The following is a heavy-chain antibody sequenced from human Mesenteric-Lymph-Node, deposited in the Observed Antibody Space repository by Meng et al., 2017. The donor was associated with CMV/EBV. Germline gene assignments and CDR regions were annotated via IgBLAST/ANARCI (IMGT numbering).Heavy chain of an antibody. Sequence: GGSLRLSCAGSGFTFNRYGMHWVRQAPGKGLEWVSAISPSGATTSYADSVKGRFTISRDNSKNTLSLQMNSLRAEDTAVYYCAKGYCGSGSCSRAYFDHWGQGTLVTVSS. CDR3: AKGYCGSGSCSRAYFDH. CDR2: ISPSGATT. V-gene: IGHV3-23*01. CDR1: GFTFNRYG. D-gene: IGHD2-2*01. J-gene: IGHJ4*02.